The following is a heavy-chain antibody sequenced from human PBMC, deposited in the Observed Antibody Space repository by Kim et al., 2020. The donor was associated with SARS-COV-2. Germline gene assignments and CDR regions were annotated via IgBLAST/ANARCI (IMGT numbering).Heavy chain of an antibody. Sequence: GGSLRLSCAASGFTFSSYSMNWVRQAPGKGLEWVSSISSSSSYIYYADSVKGRFTISRDNAKNSLYLQMNSLRAEDTAVYYCARDCKERPQYDFWSGHYYYYGMDVWGQGTTVTVSS. CDR2: ISSSSSYI. D-gene: IGHD3-3*01. CDR3: ARDCKERPQYDFWSGHYYYYGMDV. V-gene: IGHV3-21*01. J-gene: IGHJ6*02. CDR1: GFTFSSYS.